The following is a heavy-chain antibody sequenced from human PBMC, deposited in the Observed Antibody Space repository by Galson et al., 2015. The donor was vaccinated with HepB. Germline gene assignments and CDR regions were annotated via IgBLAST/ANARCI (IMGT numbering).Heavy chain of an antibody. V-gene: IGHV3-7*01. D-gene: IGHD4-17*01. J-gene: IGHJ4*02. CDR2: IKQDGSEK. CDR1: GFTFSSYW. Sequence: SLRLSCAASGFTFSSYWMSWVRQAPGKGLEWVANIKQDGSEKYYVDSVKGRFTISRDNAKNSLYLQMNSLRAEDTAVYYCARDVNYGDYRNLGFYLLFWGQGTLVTVSS. CDR3: ARDVNYGDYRNLGFYLLF.